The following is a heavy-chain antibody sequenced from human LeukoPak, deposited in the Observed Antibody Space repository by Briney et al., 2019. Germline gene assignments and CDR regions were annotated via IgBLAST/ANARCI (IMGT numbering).Heavy chain of an antibody. CDR1: GYTFTGYY. CDR3: ARLTYYYGSGSYYKPFYYYYYMDV. V-gene: IGHV1-2*02. J-gene: IGHJ6*03. D-gene: IGHD3-10*01. Sequence: GASVKVSCKASGYTFTGYYMHWVRQAPGQGLEWMGWINPNSGGTNYAQKFQGRVTMTRDTSISTAYMELSRLRSDDTAVYYCARLTYYYGSGSYYKPFYYYYYMDVWGKGTTVTVSS. CDR2: INPNSGGT.